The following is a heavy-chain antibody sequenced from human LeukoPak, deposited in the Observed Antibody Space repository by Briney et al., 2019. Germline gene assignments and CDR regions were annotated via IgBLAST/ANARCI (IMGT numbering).Heavy chain of an antibody. CDR1: GGTFSSYA. CDR3: ARSVLYGSGSYYFDY. J-gene: IGHJ4*02. CDR2: IIPIFGTA. D-gene: IGHD3-10*01. Sequence: SVKVSCKASGGTFSSYAISWVRQAPGQGLEWMGGIIPIFGTANYAQKFQGRVTITTDESTSTAYMELSSLRSEDTAVYYCARSVLYGSGSYYFDYWGQGTLVAVSS. V-gene: IGHV1-69*05.